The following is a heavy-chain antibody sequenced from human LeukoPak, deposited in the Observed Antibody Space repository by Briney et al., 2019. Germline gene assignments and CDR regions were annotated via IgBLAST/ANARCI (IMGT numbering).Heavy chain of an antibody. Sequence: ASVKVSCKASGYTFTNYGISWVRQAPGQGLEWMGWISAYNGNTNYAQNLQGRVTMTTDTSTSTAYMELRSLRSDDTAVYYCARDGCSGGSCYSGEDYYYYYGMDVWGQGTTVTVSS. D-gene: IGHD2-15*01. CDR3: ARDGCSGGSCYSGEDYYYYYGMDV. J-gene: IGHJ6*02. V-gene: IGHV1-18*01. CDR2: ISAYNGNT. CDR1: GYTFTNYG.